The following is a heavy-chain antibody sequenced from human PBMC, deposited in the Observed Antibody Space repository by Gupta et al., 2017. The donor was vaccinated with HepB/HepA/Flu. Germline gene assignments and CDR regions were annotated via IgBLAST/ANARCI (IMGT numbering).Heavy chain of an antibody. J-gene: IGHJ6*02. D-gene: IGHD5-12*01. CDR2: MSPNNGNT. CDR3: ARGVDAGVDV. Sequence: QVQLVQSGAELKKPGAPVTVSCKASGYTFTNLDINWVRQAPGQGPEWMGWMSPNNGNTGYAQKFQDRVTMTRDTSISTAYMELSSLTAEDTAIYYCARGVDAGVDVWGQGTTVLVSS. CDR1: GYTFTNLD. V-gene: IGHV1-8*01.